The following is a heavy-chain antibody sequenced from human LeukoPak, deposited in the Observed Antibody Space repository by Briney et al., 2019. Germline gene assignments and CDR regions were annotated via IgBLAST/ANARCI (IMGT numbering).Heavy chain of an antibody. CDR3: ARVEMATIGDY. D-gene: IGHD5-24*01. J-gene: IGHJ4*02. Sequence: SVKGRLTITSDNCKNTLYLQMSSLRPEDTAVYYCARVEMATIGDYWGQGTLVTVSS. V-gene: IGHV3-30*15.